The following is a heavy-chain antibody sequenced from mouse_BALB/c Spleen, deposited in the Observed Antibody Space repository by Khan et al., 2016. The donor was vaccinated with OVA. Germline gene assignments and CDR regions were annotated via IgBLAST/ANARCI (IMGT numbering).Heavy chain of an antibody. CDR1: GYSFTNYI. J-gene: IGHJ3*01. Sequence: VQLQQSGPNLVKPAPSLYMTCKASGYSFTNYIIHWVQQKPGQGLDWIGYINPYNDGSKYNANFKGMAILTSDKSSNTAYMVHSGLTSEDSAVEYGARDYGGSVWFAYWGQGTLVTVSA. V-gene: IGHV1S136*01. CDR2: INPYNDGS. D-gene: IGHD1-1*02. CDR3: ARDYGGSVWFAY.